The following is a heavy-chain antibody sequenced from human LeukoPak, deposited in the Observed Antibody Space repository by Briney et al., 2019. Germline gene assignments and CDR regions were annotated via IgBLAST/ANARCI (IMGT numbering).Heavy chain of an antibody. CDR1: GFTFSSYE. CDR3: ATFSYAGNAGGSVGY. V-gene: IGHV3-48*03. D-gene: IGHD4-23*01. CDR2: ISSSGSTI. Sequence: GGSLRLSCAASGFTFSSYEMNWVRQAPGKGLEWVSYISSSGSTIYYADSVKGRFTISRDNAKNSLYLQMNSLRSEDAAVYYCATFSYAGNAGGSVGYWGQGTLVTVSS. J-gene: IGHJ4*02.